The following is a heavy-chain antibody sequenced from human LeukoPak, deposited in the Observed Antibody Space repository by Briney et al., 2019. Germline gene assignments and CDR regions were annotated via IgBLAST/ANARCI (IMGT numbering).Heavy chain of an antibody. CDR2: IYYSGST. V-gene: IGHV4-59*01. Sequence: SETLSLTCTVSGGSISSYYWSWIRQPPGKGPEWIGYIYYSGSTNYNPSLKSRVTISVDTSKNQFSLKLSSVTAADTAVYYCARMDVIAVAGLFFDPWGQGTLVTVSS. CDR3: ARMDVIAVAGLFFDP. CDR1: GGSISSYY. D-gene: IGHD6-19*01. J-gene: IGHJ5*02.